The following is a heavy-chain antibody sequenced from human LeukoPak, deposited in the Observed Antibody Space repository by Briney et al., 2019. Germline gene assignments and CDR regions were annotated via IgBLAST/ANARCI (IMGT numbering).Heavy chain of an antibody. D-gene: IGHD3-22*01. CDR3: ATAWTITMIVDPYYFDY. Sequence: GGSLRLSCAASGLTFSNYAVNWVRQASGKGLEWVSAISGSGGSTYYADSVKGRFTISRDNSKNTLYLQMNSLRAEDTAVYYCATAWTITMIVDPYYFDYWGQGTLVTVSS. CDR2: ISGSGGST. V-gene: IGHV3-23*01. CDR1: GLTFSNYA. J-gene: IGHJ4*02.